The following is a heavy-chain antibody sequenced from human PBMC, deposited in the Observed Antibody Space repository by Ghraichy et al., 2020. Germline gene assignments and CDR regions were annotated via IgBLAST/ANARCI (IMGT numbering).Heavy chain of an antibody. D-gene: IGHD2-21*02. Sequence: ASVKVSCKASGYTFTSYDINWVRQATGQGLEWMGWMNPNSGNTGYAQKFQGRVTMTRNTSISTAYMELSSLRSEDTAVYYCARGALTAGYFDYWGQGTLVTVSS. CDR3: ARGALTAGYFDY. CDR2: MNPNSGNT. V-gene: IGHV1-8*01. J-gene: IGHJ4*02. CDR1: GYTFTSYD.